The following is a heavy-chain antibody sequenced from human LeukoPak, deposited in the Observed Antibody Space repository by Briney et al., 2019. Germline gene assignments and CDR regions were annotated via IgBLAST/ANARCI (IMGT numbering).Heavy chain of an antibody. Sequence: GGSLRLSCAASGFTVRNNYMSWVRQAPGKGLEWVSVIYSDGSTYYADSVKGRFTISRDNSKNTLYLQMNSLRAEDTAVYYCAREALRIAVAGTWCAFDVWGQGTMVTVSS. J-gene: IGHJ3*01. CDR2: IYSDGST. CDR3: AREALRIAVAGTWCAFDV. V-gene: IGHV3-53*01. CDR1: GFTVRNNY. D-gene: IGHD6-19*01.